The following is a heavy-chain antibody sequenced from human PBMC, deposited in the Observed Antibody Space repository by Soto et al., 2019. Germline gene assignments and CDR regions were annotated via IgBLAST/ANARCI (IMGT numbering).Heavy chain of an antibody. V-gene: IGHV1-2*02. CDR1: GYTFTGYY. CDR3: ARWSRGGGIAARPFDY. D-gene: IGHD6-6*01. CDR2: INPNSGGT. J-gene: IGHJ4*02. Sequence: ASVKVSCKASGYTFTGYYMHWVRQAPGQGLEWMGWINPNSGGTNYAQKFQGRVTMTRDTSISTAYMELSRLRSDDTAVYYCARWSRGGGIAARPFDYWGQGTLVTVSS.